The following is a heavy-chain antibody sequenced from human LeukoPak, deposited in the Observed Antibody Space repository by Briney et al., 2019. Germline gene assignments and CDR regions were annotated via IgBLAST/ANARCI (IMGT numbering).Heavy chain of an antibody. D-gene: IGHD3-22*01. V-gene: IGHV3-30*02. CDR3: AKDRDYYDSSGYYDY. CDR2: IRYDGSNK. Sequence: GGSLRLSCAASGFTFSSYGMHWVRQAPGKGLEWVAFIRYDGSNKYYADSVKGRFTISRDNSKNTLYLQMNSLRAEDTAVYYCAKDRDYYDSSGYYDYWGQGTLVTVSS. J-gene: IGHJ4*02. CDR1: GFTFSSYG.